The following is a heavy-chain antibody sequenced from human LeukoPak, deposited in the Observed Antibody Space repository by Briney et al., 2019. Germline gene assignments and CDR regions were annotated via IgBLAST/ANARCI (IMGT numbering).Heavy chain of an antibody. CDR1: GDIVSSNSAA. J-gene: IGHJ4*02. D-gene: IGHD1-26*01. CDR2: TYYRSNWYN. V-gene: IGHV6-1*01. CDR3: ARGVGATWNLYNFDY. Sequence: SQTLSLTCAISGDIVSSNSAAWNWIRQSPSRGLEWLGRTYYRSNWYNDFAVSVKGRISINPDTSKNQFSLNLNSVTPEDTAVYYCARGVGATWNLYNFDYWGQGTLVTVSS.